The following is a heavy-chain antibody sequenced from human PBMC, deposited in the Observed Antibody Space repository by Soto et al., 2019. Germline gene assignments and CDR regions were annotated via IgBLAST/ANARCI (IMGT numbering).Heavy chain of an antibody. CDR3: TTRPPGNNWNGFFDY. CDR1: GASISDYY. J-gene: IGHJ4*02. V-gene: IGHV4-59*01. Sequence: SETLSLTCTVSGASISDYYWSWIRQSPGRGPEWIGYVRHSGTTNYNPSLESRVTMSLDTSKNQFSLKLNSVTTAATAVYYCTTRPPGNNWNGFFDYWTRGTLLTVSS. D-gene: IGHD1-1*01. CDR2: VRHSGTT.